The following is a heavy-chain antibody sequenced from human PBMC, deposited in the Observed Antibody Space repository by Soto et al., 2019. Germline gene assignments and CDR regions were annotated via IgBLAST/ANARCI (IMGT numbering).Heavy chain of an antibody. Sequence: PGGSLRLSCAVSGFTVSNNYMSWVRQAPGKGLEWVALTSFDGFNQYDGKSVEGRFTISRDNSKNTLYLQMNRLRAEDTAVYYCAKDFGTEGGYWGQGTLVTVSS. CDR3: AKDFGTEGGY. J-gene: IGHJ4*02. D-gene: IGHD3-3*01. CDR1: GFTVSNNY. CDR2: TSFDGFNQ. V-gene: IGHV3-30*18.